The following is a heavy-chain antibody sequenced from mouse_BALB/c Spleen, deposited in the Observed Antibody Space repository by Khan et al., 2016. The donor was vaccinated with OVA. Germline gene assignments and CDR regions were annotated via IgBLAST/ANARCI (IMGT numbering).Heavy chain of an antibody. Sequence: VQLQESGPGLVQPSQSLSITCIVSGFSLTSYGIHWVRQSPGKGLEWLGVIWSGGSTDYSAAFISRLSISKDNSKSQVFFKMNSLQANDTAIYYCARNYDYDVGLAYWGQGTLVTVSA. J-gene: IGHJ3*01. CDR1: GFSLTSYG. CDR2: IWSGGST. D-gene: IGHD2-4*01. CDR3: ARNYDYDVGLAY. V-gene: IGHV2-2*02.